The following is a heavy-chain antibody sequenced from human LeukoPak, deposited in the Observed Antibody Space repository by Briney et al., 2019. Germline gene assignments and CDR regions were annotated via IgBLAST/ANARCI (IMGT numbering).Heavy chain of an antibody. CDR1: GDSISYFY. CDR2: MSSSGNN. CDR3: ARVFAVPYFDY. Sequence: SETLSLTRSVSGDSISYFYWSWIRQAAGKGLEWIGRMSSSGNNDYNASLKSRVTMSVDTSKNQLSLKVISVTAADTAVYYCARVFAVPYFDYWGQGTLVTVSS. V-gene: IGHV4-4*07. D-gene: IGHD6-19*01. J-gene: IGHJ4*02.